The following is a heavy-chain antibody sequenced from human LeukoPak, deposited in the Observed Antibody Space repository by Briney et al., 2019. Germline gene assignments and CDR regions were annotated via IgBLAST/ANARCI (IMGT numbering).Heavy chain of an antibody. CDR1: GFTFHNYA. Sequence: GGSLRLSCAASGFTFHNYAMNWVRQPPGKGLEWVSGMSYIGASTYYADSVKGRFIISRDNSKNTLSPQMSSLRAEDTAVYYCAKDGGKWLSYFDSWGQGTLVTVSS. D-gene: IGHD5-12*01. CDR3: AKDGGKWLSYFDS. CDR2: MSYIGAST. J-gene: IGHJ4*02. V-gene: IGHV3-23*01.